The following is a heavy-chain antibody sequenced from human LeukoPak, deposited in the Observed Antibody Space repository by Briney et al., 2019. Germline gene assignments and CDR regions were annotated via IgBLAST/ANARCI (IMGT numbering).Heavy chain of an antibody. CDR1: GFTFSSYS. D-gene: IGHD6-19*01. CDR3: ARDPIAVVGGGSFDY. Sequence: GGSLRLSCAASGFTFSSYSMNWVRQAPGKGLQWVSSISSSGAKAYYADSVKGRVTISRDNAKNSYYLEMNSLVAEDTAVYYCARDPIAVVGGGSFDYWGQGILVTVSS. V-gene: IGHV3-21*01. CDR2: ISSSGAKA. J-gene: IGHJ4*02.